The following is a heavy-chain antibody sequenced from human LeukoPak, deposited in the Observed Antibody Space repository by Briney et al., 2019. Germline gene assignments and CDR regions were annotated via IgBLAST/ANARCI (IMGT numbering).Heavy chain of an antibody. CDR3: ARGLMSSTSLDV. CDR1: GGSFSGYY. CDR2: INHSGST. D-gene: IGHD2-2*01. Sequence: SETLSLTCAVYGGSFSGYYWSWIRQPPGKELEWIGEINHSGSTNYNPSLKSRVTISVDTSKNQFSLKLSSVTAADTAVYYCARGLMSSTSLDVWGKGTTVTVSS. J-gene: IGHJ6*04. V-gene: IGHV4-34*01.